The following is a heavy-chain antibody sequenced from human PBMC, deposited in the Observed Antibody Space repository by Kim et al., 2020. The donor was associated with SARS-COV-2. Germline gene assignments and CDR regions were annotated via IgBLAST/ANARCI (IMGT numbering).Heavy chain of an antibody. Sequence: GESLKISCQGSGYKFTNYWIGWVRQMPGKGLEWMGIIYPGDSDTKYSPSFQGQVTLSVDRSTTYVHWSSLKASDTAIYYCARGHGAAFDIWGQGTMVTVSS. J-gene: IGHJ3*02. CDR1: GYKFTNYW. D-gene: IGHD4-17*01. CDR3: ARGHGAAFDI. CDR2: IYPGDSDT. V-gene: IGHV5-51*01.